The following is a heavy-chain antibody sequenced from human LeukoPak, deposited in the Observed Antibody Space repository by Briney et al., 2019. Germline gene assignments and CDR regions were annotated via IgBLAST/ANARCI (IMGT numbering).Heavy chain of an antibody. CDR1: GGSISSYY. J-gene: IGHJ4*02. CDR3: ARAAYSGYFDY. D-gene: IGHD5-12*01. CDR2: IYYSGST. V-gene: IGHV4-59*12. Sequence: SETLSLTCSVSGGSISSYYWSWIRQPPGKGLEWIGSIYYSGSTYYNPSLKSRVTISVDTSKNQFSLKLSSVTAADTAVYYCARAAYSGYFDYWGQGTLVTVSS.